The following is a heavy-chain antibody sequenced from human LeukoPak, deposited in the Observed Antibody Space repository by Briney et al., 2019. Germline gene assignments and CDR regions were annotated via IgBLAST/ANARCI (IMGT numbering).Heavy chain of an antibody. CDR3: AKFHPNWGLDY. Sequence: SETLSLTCTVSGYSISSGYYWGWIRQPPGKGLEWIGSIYHSGSTYYNPSLKSRVTISVDTSKNQFSLKLSSVTAADTAVYYCAKFHPNWGLDYWGQGIFVTVSS. J-gene: IGHJ4*02. V-gene: IGHV4-38-2*02. CDR2: IYHSGST. CDR1: GYSISSGYY. D-gene: IGHD7-27*01.